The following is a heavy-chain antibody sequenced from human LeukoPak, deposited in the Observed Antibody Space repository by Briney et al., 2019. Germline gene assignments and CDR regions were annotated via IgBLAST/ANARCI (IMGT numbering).Heavy chain of an antibody. V-gene: IGHV3-30-3*01. D-gene: IGHD2-15*01. J-gene: IGHJ6*04. Sequence: GGSLRLSCAASGFTFSSYAMHWVRQAPGKGLEWVAVISYDGSNKYYADSVKGRFTISRDNSKNTLYLQMNSLRAEDTAVYYCATPVSGSYYYYGMDVWGKGTTVTVSS. CDR3: ATPVSGSYYYYGMDV. CDR1: GFTFSSYA. CDR2: ISYDGSNK.